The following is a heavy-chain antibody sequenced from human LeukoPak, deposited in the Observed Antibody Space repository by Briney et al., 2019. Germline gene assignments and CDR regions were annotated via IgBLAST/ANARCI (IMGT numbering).Heavy chain of an antibody. V-gene: IGHV3-49*04. D-gene: IGHD5-12*01. CDR2: IRSEAYGGTT. CDR1: GFTFGDYS. CDR3: TRIQGYGPWDALDI. J-gene: IGHJ3*02. Sequence: GGSLRLSCTASGFTFGDYSMSWVRQAPGKGLEWVGFIRSEAYGGTTEYAASVKDRFTISRDDSRSIVYLEMNSLKTEDTAVYYCTRIQGYGPWDALDIWGQGTMVTVSS.